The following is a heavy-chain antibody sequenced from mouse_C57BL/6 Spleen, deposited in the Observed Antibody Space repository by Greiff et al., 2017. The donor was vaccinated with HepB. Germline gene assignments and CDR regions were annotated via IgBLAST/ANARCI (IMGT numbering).Heavy chain of an antibody. D-gene: IGHD1-1*01. CDR3: ARDPTTVVASYYFDY. J-gene: IGHJ2*01. Sequence: ESGPGLVKPSQSLSLTCSVTGYSITSGYYWNWIRQFPGNKLEWMGYISYDGSNNYNPSLKNRISITRDTSKNQFFLKLNSVTTEDTATYYCARDPTTVVASYYFDYWGQGTTLTVSS. CDR1: GYSITSGYY. V-gene: IGHV3-6*01. CDR2: ISYDGSN.